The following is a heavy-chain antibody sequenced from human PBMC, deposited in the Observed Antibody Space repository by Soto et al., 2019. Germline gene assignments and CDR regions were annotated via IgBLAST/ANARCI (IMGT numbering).Heavy chain of an antibody. CDR3: ARRGGSGRYPFDS. CDR2: ISSDGGGA. J-gene: IGHJ5*01. CDR1: GFSFSSYG. Sequence: EVQLVESGGGLVQPGESLRLSCAASGFSFSSYGMHWVRQGPGKGLEYVSGISSDGGGAYYANSVKGRFSISRDNSKNTLYLQMGSLRPEDMAVYYCARRGGSGRYPFDSWGQGTLVTVSS. V-gene: IGHV3-64*01. D-gene: IGHD1-26*01.